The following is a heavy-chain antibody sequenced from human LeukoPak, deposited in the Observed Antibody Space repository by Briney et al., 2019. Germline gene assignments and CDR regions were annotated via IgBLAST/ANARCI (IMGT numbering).Heavy chain of an antibody. D-gene: IGHD2-8*02. CDR2: INHSGST. CDR3: ARALVATGRHNWFDP. Sequence: PSETLSLTCAVYGGSFSGYYWSWIRQPPGKGLEWIGEINHSGSTNYNPSLKSRVTISVDTSKNQFSLKLSSVTAADTAVYYCARALVATGRHNWFDPWGQGTLVTVSS. CDR1: GGSFSGYY. J-gene: IGHJ5*02. V-gene: IGHV4-34*01.